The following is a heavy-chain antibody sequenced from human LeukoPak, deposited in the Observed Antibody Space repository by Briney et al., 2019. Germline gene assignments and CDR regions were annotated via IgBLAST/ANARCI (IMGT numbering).Heavy chain of an antibody. CDR1: GFTFSTYW. Sequence: GGSLRLSCAASGFTFSTYWMSWVRQAPGKGLEWVANIKQDGSEKYYVDSVKGRFTISRDNAKNSLYLQMNSLRAEDTAVYYCARGLYRLLSADAFDIWGQGTMVTVSS. V-gene: IGHV3-7*01. CDR2: IKQDGSEK. J-gene: IGHJ3*02. CDR3: ARGLYRLLSADAFDI. D-gene: IGHD2-2*01.